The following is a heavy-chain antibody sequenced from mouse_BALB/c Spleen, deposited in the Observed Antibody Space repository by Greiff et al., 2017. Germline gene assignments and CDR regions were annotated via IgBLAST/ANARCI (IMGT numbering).Heavy chain of an antibody. V-gene: IGHV14-3*02. CDR3: ARGGGNYDAMDY. CDR2: IDPANGNT. Sequence: EVQLQQSGAELVKPGASVKLSCTASGFNIKDTYMHWVKQRPEQGLEWIGRIDPANGNTKYDPKFQGKATMTVDKSSSTAYMELARLTSEDSAIYYCARGGGNYDAMDYWGQGTSVTVSS. D-gene: IGHD1-1*02. CDR1: GFNIKDTY. J-gene: IGHJ4*01.